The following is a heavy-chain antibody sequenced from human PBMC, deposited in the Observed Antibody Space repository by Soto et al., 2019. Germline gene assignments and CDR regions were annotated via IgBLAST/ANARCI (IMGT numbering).Heavy chain of an antibody. V-gene: IGHV3-72*01. CDR3: ASDSSGYYD. Sequence: GGSLRLSCAGSGFTFSRHSMNWVRQAPGKGLEWVGRTRNKANSYTTEYAASVKGRFTIPRDDSKNSLYLQRNSLKTEDTAVYYCASDSSGYYDWGQGTLVTVSS. D-gene: IGHD3-22*01. CDR1: GFTFSRHS. J-gene: IGHJ4*02. CDR2: TRNKANSYTT.